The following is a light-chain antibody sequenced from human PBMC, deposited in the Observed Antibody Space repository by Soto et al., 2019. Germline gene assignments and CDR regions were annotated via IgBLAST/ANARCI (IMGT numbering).Light chain of an antibody. V-gene: IGKV3-11*01. CDR2: DAS. Sequence: EILLRQAPDTLAWSRGERGTRAGSASQSVTNYIAWYQQRPGQAPRLLIYDASNRASGVPARFSGSGSGTDFTLTISDLEPADFGLYYCQQRLNWPPGFGQRTKVDI. CDR1: QSVTNY. J-gene: IGKJ1*01. CDR3: QQRLNWPPG.